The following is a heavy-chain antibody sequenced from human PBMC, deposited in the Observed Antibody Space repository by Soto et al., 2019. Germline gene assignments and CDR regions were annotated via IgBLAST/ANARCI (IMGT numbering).Heavy chain of an antibody. CDR2: IDPSDSQT. Sequence: GESLKISCKGSGYSFAGYWITWVRQKPGKGLEWMGRIDPSDSQTYYSPSFRGHVTSPATKSITTVFLQWSSLRASDTALYYCARQIYDSDTGPNFKYYFDAWGQGTPVTVSS. CDR1: GYSFAGYW. D-gene: IGHD3-22*01. V-gene: IGHV5-10-1*01. J-gene: IGHJ4*02. CDR3: ARQIYDSDTGPNFKYYFDA.